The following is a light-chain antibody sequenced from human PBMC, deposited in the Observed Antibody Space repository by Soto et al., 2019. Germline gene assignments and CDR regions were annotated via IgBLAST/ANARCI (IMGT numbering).Light chain of an antibody. J-gene: IGKJ5*01. CDR1: QSISTY. CDR3: QQYDKWPTVT. Sequence: EIVITQSPATLSVSPGERATLSCRASQSISTYLAWYQQKPGQTPRLLIYGASTRANGIPARFSGSGSGTELTLTIRSLQSDDSAVYYGQQYDKWPTVTFGQGTRLEIK. V-gene: IGKV3-15*01. CDR2: GAS.